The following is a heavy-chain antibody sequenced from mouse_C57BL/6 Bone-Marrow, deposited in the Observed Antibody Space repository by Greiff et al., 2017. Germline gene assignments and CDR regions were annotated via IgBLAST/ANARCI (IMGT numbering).Heavy chain of an antibody. V-gene: IGHV5-17*01. CDR1: GFPFRDSG. J-gene: IGHJ1*03. D-gene: IGHD1-1*01. Sequence: EVKLVESGGCLVQPGGSLKLSSAASGFPFRDSGMHWVRQAPEKGLAWVAYISSGSSTIYYADTVKGRFTISRDNAKNTLFLQMTSLRSEDTAMYYCATLYYYGSSRYWYFDVWGTGTTVTVSS. CDR2: ISSGSSTI. CDR3: ATLYYYGSSRYWYFDV.